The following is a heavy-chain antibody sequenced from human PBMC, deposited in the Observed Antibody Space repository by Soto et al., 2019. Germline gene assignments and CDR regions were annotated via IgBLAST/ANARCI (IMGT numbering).Heavy chain of an antibody. J-gene: IGHJ6*02. CDR2: MNPNSGNT. CDR1: GYTFTSYD. D-gene: IGHD6-13*01. CDR3: ARGRIAAATRYYGMDV. V-gene: IGHV1-8*01. Sequence: ASVKVSCKASGYTFTSYDINWVRQATGQGLEWMGWMNPNSGNTGYAQKFQGRVTMTRSTSISTAYMELSSLRSEDTAVYYCARGRIAAATRYYGMDVWGQGTTVTVSS.